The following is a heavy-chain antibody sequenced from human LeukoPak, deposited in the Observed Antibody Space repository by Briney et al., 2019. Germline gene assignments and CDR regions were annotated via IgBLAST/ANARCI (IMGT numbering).Heavy chain of an antibody. Sequence: GESLKISCKASGYSFSNSWIGWVRQMPGKGLEWMGIIYPGDSHTIYSLSFQGQITISADKSITTAYLQWSSLEASDIAMFYCARQRTSENWFDSWGQGTPVTVSS. CDR3: ARQRTSENWFDS. CDR2: IYPGDSHT. CDR1: GYSFSNSW. V-gene: IGHV5-51*01. D-gene: IGHD1-14*01. J-gene: IGHJ5*01.